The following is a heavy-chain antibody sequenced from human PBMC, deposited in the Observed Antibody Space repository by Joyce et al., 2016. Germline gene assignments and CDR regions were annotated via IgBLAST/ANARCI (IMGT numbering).Heavy chain of an antibody. CDR3: ARDVLTTVTKAYGY. D-gene: IGHD4-11*01. V-gene: IGHV3-21*01. CDR2: ISRDNTSL. CDR1: GFIFSSYS. J-gene: IGHJ4*02. Sequence: EVQLVESGGGLVKPGESLRLSCKASGFIFSSYSMTWVRQAPGKGLEWVSSISRDNTSLFHADSVKVRFTISRDNARNSLYLQMNSLRAEDTAVYYCARDVLTTVTKAYGYWGQGTLVAVSS.